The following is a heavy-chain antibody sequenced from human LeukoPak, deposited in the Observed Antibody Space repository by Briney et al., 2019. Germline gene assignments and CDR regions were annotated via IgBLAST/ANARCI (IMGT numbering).Heavy chain of an antibody. Sequence: SETLSLTCSVSGDSMSHYYWSWIRQPPGKGLEWIGYIHYLGSTKYNPSLKSRLTISVDTSKSHFSLRLTSVTAADTAIYYCARTGATFFDYWGQGSLVTVSS. CDR2: IHYLGST. D-gene: IGHD1-7*01. J-gene: IGHJ4*02. CDR1: GDSMSHYY. V-gene: IGHV4-59*01. CDR3: ARTGATFFDY.